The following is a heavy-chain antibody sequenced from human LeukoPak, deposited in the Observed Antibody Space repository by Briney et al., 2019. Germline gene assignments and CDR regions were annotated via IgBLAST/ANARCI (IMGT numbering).Heavy chain of an antibody. D-gene: IGHD4-17*01. CDR3: AKVDPATVTPGVFYYYHYMDV. J-gene: IGHJ6*03. Sequence: WGSLRLSCTASGFTFSGHVRSWVRQGPGKGLEGGSAISIGVFDTFYADSGKGRFTISRDNSKTSVSMQMNSLRAEDTAMYYCAKVDPATVTPGVFYYYHYMDVWGKGAMVTVSS. CDR1: GFTFSGHV. CDR2: ISIGVFDT. V-gene: IGHV3-23*01.